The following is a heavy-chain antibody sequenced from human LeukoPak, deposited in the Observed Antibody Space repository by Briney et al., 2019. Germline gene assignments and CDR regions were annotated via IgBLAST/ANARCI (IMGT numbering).Heavy chain of an antibody. CDR3: AKDRYGSGSYYGFFDY. CDR1: GFTFSSYA. D-gene: IGHD3-10*01. Sequence: PGRSLRLSCAASGFTFSSYAMSWVRQAPGKGLEWVSAISGSGGSTYYADSVKGRFTISRDNSKNTLYLQMNSLRAEDTAVYYCAKDRYGSGSYYGFFDYWGQGTLVTVSS. CDR2: ISGSGGST. V-gene: IGHV3-23*01. J-gene: IGHJ4*02.